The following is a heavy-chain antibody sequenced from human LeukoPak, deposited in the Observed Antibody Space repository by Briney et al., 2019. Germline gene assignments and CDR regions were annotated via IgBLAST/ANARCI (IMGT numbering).Heavy chain of an antibody. CDR1: GFTSSSYW. J-gene: IGHJ6*02. D-gene: IGHD3-16*01. CDR2: IKQDGSEK. CDR3: ARFRGVIRLPAYPHYYYYGMDV. V-gene: IGHV3-7*01. Sequence: GGSLRLSCAASGFTSSSYWMSWVRQAPGKGLEWVANIKQDGSEKYYVDSVKGRFTISRDNAKNSLYLQMNSLRAEDTAVYYCARFRGVIRLPAYPHYYYYGMDVWGQGTTVTVSS.